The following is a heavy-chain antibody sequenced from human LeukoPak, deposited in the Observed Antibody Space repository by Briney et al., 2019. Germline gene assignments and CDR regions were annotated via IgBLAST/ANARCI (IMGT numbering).Heavy chain of an antibody. J-gene: IGHJ4*02. Sequence: GGSLRLSCVASGFTFSSYWMTWVRQAPGTGLEWLATIREDGGLPYYLDSVRGRFTISRDNAKTSAYLQLNSLRADDMAVYYCARDVWTGVAVSDYWGQGTLVTVSS. CDR2: IREDGGLP. D-gene: IGHD6-19*01. V-gene: IGHV3-7*01. CDR1: GFTFSSYW. CDR3: ARDVWTGVAVSDY.